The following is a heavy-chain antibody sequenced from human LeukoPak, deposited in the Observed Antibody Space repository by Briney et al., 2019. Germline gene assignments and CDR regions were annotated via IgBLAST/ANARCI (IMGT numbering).Heavy chain of an antibody. J-gene: IGHJ4*02. V-gene: IGHV4-34*01. D-gene: IGHD2-21*01. CDR1: GGSFSGYY. CDR2: INHSGST. CDR3: SRGVRWWLLYYFDF. Sequence: SETLSLTCAVYGGSFSGYYWSWIRQPPGKGLEWIGVINHSGSTNYYPSLMSGVTIIADKSKNQSLLQLISGPAADTAADYCSRGVRWWLLYYFDFWGQGTLVTVSS.